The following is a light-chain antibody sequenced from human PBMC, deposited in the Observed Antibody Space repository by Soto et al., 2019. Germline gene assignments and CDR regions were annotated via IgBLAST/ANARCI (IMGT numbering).Light chain of an antibody. CDR2: GAS. J-gene: IGKJ1*01. CDR3: QQYGSSGT. V-gene: IGKV3-20*01. Sequence: EIVLTQSPGTLSLSPGERGTLSCRASQSVSNNYLACYQQKPGQAPRLLVYGASNRATGIPDRFSGSGSGTDFTLTISRLEPEDFAVYYCQQYGSSGTFGQGTKVDIK. CDR1: QSVSNNY.